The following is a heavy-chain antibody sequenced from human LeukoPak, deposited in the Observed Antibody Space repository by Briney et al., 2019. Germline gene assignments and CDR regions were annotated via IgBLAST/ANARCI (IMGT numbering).Heavy chain of an antibody. CDR3: ARHGNYYDSSGYNYYFDY. D-gene: IGHD3-22*01. CDR1: GVSISSYY. V-gene: IGHV4-59*08. CDR2: IYYSVST. Sequence: PSESLSLTCTVSGVSISSYYWSWIRQPPGKGLEWIGNIYYSVSTKYNPSLKSRVTISVDTSKNHFSLKLSSVTAADTAVYYCARHGNYYDSSGYNYYFDYWGQGTLGTVSS. J-gene: IGHJ4*02.